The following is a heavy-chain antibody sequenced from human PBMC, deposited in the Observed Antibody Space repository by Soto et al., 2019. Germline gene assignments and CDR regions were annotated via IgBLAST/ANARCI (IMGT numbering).Heavy chain of an antibody. J-gene: IGHJ6*02. D-gene: IGHD3-10*01. Sequence: SETLSLTCAVYGGSFSGYYWSWIRQPPGKGLEWIGEINHSGSTNYNPSLKSRVTISVDTSKNQFSLKLSSVTAADTAVYYCARAKMYYYGSGSYTTIKGRYNGMDVWGQGTTVTVSS. CDR1: GGSFSGYY. CDR2: INHSGST. CDR3: ARAKMYYYGSGSYTTIKGRYNGMDV. V-gene: IGHV4-34*01.